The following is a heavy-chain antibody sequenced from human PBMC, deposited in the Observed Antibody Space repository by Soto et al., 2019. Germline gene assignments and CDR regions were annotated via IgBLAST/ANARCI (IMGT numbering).Heavy chain of an antibody. CDR3: ARVVASYDYGDQPFDY. D-gene: IGHD4-17*01. CDR1: GYTFTGYC. J-gene: IGHJ4*02. Sequence: ASVNVSCKSSGYTFTGYCIHWVRQAPGQGLEWMGWINPNSGGTNYAQKFQGRVTMTRDTSISTAYMELSRLRSDDTAVYYCARVVASYDYGDQPFDYWGQGTLVTVSS. CDR2: INPNSGGT. V-gene: IGHV1-2*02.